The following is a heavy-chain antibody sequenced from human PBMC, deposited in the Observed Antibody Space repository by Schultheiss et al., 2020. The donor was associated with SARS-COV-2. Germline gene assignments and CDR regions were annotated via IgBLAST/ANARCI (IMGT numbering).Heavy chain of an antibody. CDR1: GFTVSSNY. CDR2: IKSKTDGGTT. CDR3: TTGPYGDYEDAFDI. Sequence: GGSLRLSCAASGFTVSSNYMSWVRQAPGKGLEWVGRIKSKTDGGTTDYAAPVKGRFTISRDDSKNTLYLQMNSLKTEDTAVYYCTTGPYGDYEDAFDIWGQGTMVTVSS. V-gene: IGHV3-15*01. D-gene: IGHD4-17*01. J-gene: IGHJ3*02.